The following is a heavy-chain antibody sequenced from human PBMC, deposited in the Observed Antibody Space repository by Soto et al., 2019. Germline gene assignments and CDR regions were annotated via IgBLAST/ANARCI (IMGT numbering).Heavy chain of an antibody. D-gene: IGHD3-10*01. CDR1: GFTFSSYG. CDR3: AKASVLLWFGEHDY. V-gene: IGHV3-30*18. J-gene: IGHJ4*02. CDR2: ISYDGSNK. Sequence: QVQLVESGGGVVQPGRSLRLSCAASGFTFSSYGMHWVRQAPGKGLEWVAVISYDGSNKYYADSVKGRFTISRDNSKNTLYLQMNTLRAEDTAVYYCAKASVLLWFGEHDYWGQGTLVTVSS.